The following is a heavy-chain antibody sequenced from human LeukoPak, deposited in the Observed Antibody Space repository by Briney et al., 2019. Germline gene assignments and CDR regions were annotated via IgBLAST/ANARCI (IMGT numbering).Heavy chain of an antibody. V-gene: IGHV4-59*01. CDR2: IYYSGST. CDR3: GRAVLSGGKGQQWLLDF. Sequence: PSETLSLTCTVSGGSISSYYWSWIRQPPGKGLEWIGYIYYSGSTNYNPSLKSRVTISVDTSKDQFSLKLSSVTAADTAVYYCGRAVLSGGKGQQWLLDFWGRGTLV. J-gene: IGHJ2*01. D-gene: IGHD5-18*01. CDR1: GGSISSYY.